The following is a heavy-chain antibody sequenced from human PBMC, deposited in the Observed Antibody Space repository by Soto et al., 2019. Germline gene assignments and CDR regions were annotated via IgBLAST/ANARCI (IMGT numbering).Heavy chain of an antibody. CDR2: IYHSGST. CDR1: GYSISSGYY. CDR3: ARGYYYDSSGYPRYYFDY. J-gene: IGHJ4*02. V-gene: IGHV4-38-2*01. D-gene: IGHD3-22*01. Sequence: SETLSLTCAVSGYSISSGYYWGWIRQPPGKGLEWIGSIYHSGSTYYNPSLKSRVTISVDTSKNQFSLKLSSVTAADTAVYYCARGYYYDSSGYPRYYFDYWGQGTLVTVS.